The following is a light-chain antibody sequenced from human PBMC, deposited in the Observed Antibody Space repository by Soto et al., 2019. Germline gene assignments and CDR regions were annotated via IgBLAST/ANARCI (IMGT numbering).Light chain of an antibody. CDR2: WAS. Sequence: DIVMTQSPDSLAVSLGERATIDCRSSQSVLHRSNKNNYLAWYQQKPGQPPKLLIYWASNRESGVPDRFSGSGSGTDFTLTINSLQAEDVAVYYCQQHYTTPWTFGQGTKVEIK. J-gene: IGKJ1*01. CDR3: QQHYTTPWT. V-gene: IGKV4-1*01. CDR1: QSVLHRSNKNNY.